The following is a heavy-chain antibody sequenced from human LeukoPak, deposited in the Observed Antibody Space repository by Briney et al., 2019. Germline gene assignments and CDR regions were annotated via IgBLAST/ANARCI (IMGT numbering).Heavy chain of an antibody. D-gene: IGHD3-22*01. J-gene: IGHJ4*02. V-gene: IGHV4-30-4*01. CDR3: ARERNYDSSGYYYFDY. Sequence: PSETLSPTCTVSGGSISSGDYYWSWIRQPPGKGLEWIGYIYYSGSTYYNPSLKSRVTISVDTSKNQFSLKLSSVTAADTAVYYCARERNYDSSGYYYFDYWGQGTLVTVSS. CDR1: GGSISSGDYY. CDR2: IYYSGST.